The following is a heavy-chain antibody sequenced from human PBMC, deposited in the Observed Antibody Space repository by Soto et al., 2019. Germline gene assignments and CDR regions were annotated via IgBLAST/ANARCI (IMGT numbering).Heavy chain of an antibody. CDR2: IYPGDSDT. V-gene: IGHV5-51*01. Sequence: GESLKISCKASGYSFTSYWIGWVRQMPGKGLEWMGIIYPGDSDTRYSPSFQGQVTISADKSISTAYLQWSSLKASDTAMYYRPRPPLCIAAAAPPDNAFAIWAHGTMVTVS. CDR1: GYSFTSYW. D-gene: IGHD6-13*01. J-gene: IGHJ3*02. CDR3: PRPPLCIAAAAPPDNAFAI.